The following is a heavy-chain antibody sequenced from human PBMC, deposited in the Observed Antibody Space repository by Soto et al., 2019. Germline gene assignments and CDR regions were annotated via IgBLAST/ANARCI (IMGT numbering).Heavy chain of an antibody. Sequence: QVQLQESGPGLVKPSQTLSLTCSVSGGSIRGDNYYWGWIRQHPGKGLEWIGFIYHGGSTYYNPSLKSRATISVATSENQFSLKLNSVTAADTAVYFCARDGTGASGSGSSTYFDYWGQGALVTVSS. D-gene: IGHD3-10*01. J-gene: IGHJ4*01. CDR2: IYHGGST. CDR1: GGSIRGDNYY. V-gene: IGHV4-31*03. CDR3: ARDGTGASGSGSSTYFDY.